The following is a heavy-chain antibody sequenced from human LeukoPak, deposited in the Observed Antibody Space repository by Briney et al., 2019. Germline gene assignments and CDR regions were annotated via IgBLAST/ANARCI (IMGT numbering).Heavy chain of an antibody. Sequence: GASVKVSCKASGYTFTRYYIHWVRQALGQGLEWMGIINPSGGTTNYAQKFQGRVTMTRDMSTSTVYMELSSLTSEDTAVYYCARGPSHNWLDPWGQGTLVTVSS. CDR3: ARGPSHNWLDP. V-gene: IGHV1-46*01. J-gene: IGHJ5*02. CDR1: GYTFTRYY. CDR2: INPSGGTT.